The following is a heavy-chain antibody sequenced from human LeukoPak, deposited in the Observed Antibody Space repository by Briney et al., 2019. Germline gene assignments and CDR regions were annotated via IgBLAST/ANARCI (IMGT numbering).Heavy chain of an antibody. CDR3: ARHQSITMVRGVPPPFDY. CDR2: ISGSGDTT. V-gene: IGHV3-23*01. D-gene: IGHD3-10*01. J-gene: IGHJ4*02. Sequence: GGSLRLSCAASGFTFTKYALNWVRQAPGKGLEWVSGISGSGDTTYYADSVKGRFTISRDKSKNTLYLHLNSLRAEDTAVYYCARHQSITMVRGVPPPFDYWGQGTLVTVSS. CDR1: GFTFTKYA.